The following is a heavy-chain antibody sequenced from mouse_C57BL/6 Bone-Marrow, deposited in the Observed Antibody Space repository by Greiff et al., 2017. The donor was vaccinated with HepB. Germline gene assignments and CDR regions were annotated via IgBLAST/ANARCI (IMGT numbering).Heavy chain of an antibody. CDR1: GFTFSSYT. CDR3: ARHGYYYGSGGFAY. Sequence: EVKVVESGGGLVKPGGSLKLSCAASGFTFSSYTMSWVRQTPEKRLEWVATISGGGGNTYYPDSVKGRFTISRDNAKNTLYLQKSSLRSEDTAVYYCARHGYYYGSGGFAYWGQGTLVTVSA. V-gene: IGHV5-9*04. J-gene: IGHJ3*01. D-gene: IGHD1-1*01. CDR2: ISGGGGNT.